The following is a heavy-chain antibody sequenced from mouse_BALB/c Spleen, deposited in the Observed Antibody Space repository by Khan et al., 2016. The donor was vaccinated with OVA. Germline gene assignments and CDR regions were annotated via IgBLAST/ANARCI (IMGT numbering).Heavy chain of an antibody. CDR1: GISITSGNYR. Sequence: EVQLQESGPGLVKPSQTVSLTCTVTGISITSGNYRWSWIRQFPGNKLEWIGNIYYSGTVTYNPSLTSRTTITRDTSKNHFFLEMNSLTAEDTATYYCARDYGSLYWYFDVWGAETTVTVSS. CDR2: IYYSGTV. J-gene: IGHJ1*01. CDR3: ARDYGSLYWYFDV. V-gene: IGHV3-5*02. D-gene: IGHD1-1*01.